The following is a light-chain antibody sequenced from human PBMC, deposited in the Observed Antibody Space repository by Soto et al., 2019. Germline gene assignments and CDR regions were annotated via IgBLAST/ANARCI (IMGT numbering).Light chain of an antibody. CDR1: SSDIGSYNY. J-gene: IGLJ1*01. CDR3: SSYTSSSTLFV. Sequence: QSVLTQPASVSGSPGQSITIFCTGTSSDIGSYNYVSWYQQHPGKAPKLMIYEVSNRPSGVSNRFSGSKSGNTASLTISGLQAEDEADYYCSSYTSSSTLFVFGTGTKVTVL. CDR2: EVS. V-gene: IGLV2-14*01.